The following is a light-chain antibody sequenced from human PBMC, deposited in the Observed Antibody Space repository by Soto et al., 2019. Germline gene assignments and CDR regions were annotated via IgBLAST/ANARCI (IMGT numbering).Light chain of an antibody. CDR2: GAS. V-gene: IGKV3-20*01. CDR3: QQYGSPTWT. Sequence: VLTKSLGTLSLSPGEIATLSCRASQLLSSVYLAWYQQSPGQAPRLLIYGASIRATRIPDRFSGSGSGTDFTLTISRLEPEDFTVYYCQQYGSPTWTFGQGTKVDIK. CDR1: QLLSSVY. J-gene: IGKJ1*01.